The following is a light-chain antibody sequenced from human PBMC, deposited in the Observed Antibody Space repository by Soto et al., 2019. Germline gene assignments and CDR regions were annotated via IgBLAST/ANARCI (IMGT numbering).Light chain of an antibody. CDR3: QQSYSTPDT. V-gene: IGKV1-39*01. CDR2: AAS. Sequence: DIQMTQSPSSLSASVGDRVTITCRASQSISSNLNWYQQKPGKAPKLLIYAASSLQSGVPSRFSGSGSGTDFTLTISSLQPEDFASYYCQQSYSTPDTFGQGTKVEIK. J-gene: IGKJ2*01. CDR1: QSISSN.